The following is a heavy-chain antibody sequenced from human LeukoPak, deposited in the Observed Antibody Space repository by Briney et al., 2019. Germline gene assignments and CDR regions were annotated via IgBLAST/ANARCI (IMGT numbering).Heavy chain of an antibody. CDR2: ISYYGSNK. V-gene: IGHV3-30*04. J-gene: IGHJ4*02. D-gene: IGHD3-22*01. Sequence: GGSLRLSCAASGFTFSSYAMHWVRQAPGKGLEWVAVISYYGSNKYYADSVKGRFTLSRDNSKNTLYLQMNSLRAEDTAVYYCARDPQITMIVVVIAYYFDYWGQGTLVTVSS. CDR1: GFTFSSYA. CDR3: ARDPQITMIVVVIAYYFDY.